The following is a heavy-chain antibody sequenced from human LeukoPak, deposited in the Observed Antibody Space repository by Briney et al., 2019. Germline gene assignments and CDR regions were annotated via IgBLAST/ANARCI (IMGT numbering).Heavy chain of an antibody. CDR1: GDSISSSSYY. J-gene: IGHJ4*02. D-gene: IGHD3-16*02. V-gene: IGHV4-39*07. CDR2: ISYSGST. CDR3: ASQLPGLYDYVWGSYRSQPYYFDY. Sequence: SETLSLTCTVSGDSISSSSYYWGWIRQPPGKGLEWIGSISYSGSTYYSPSLSSRVTISVDTSKTQFSLKLSSVTAADTAVYYCASQLPGLYDYVWGSYRSQPYYFDYWGQGTLVTVSS.